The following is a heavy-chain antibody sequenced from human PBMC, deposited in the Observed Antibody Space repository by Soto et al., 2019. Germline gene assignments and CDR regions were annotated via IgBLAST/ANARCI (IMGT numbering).Heavy chain of an antibody. CDR3: ARDWGQSRVFDY. V-gene: IGHV3-33*01. CDR2: IWYDGSNK. CDR1: GFTFSSYG. Sequence: QVQLVESGGGVVQPGRSLRLSCAASGFTFSSYGMHWVRQAPGKGLEWVAVIWYDGSNKYYADSVKGRFTITRDNSKNTLYLQMNSLRAEDTAVYYCARDWGQSRVFDYWGQGTLVTVSS. D-gene: IGHD3-16*01. J-gene: IGHJ4*02.